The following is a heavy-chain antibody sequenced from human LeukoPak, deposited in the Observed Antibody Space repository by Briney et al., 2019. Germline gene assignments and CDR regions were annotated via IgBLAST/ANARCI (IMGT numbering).Heavy chain of an antibody. CDR2: ISSSSSYI. Sequence: GGSLRLSCAASGFTFSSYSMNWVRQAPGKGLEWVSCISSSSSYIYYADSVKGRFIISRDNAKNSLYLQLNSLRAEDTAVYYCARGTGYSSSWPPHWGQGTLVTVSS. CDR1: GFTFSSYS. V-gene: IGHV3-21*01. CDR3: ARGTGYSSSWPPH. J-gene: IGHJ4*02. D-gene: IGHD6-13*01.